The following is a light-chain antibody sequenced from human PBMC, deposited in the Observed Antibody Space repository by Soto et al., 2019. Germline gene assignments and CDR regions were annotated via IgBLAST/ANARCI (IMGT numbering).Light chain of an antibody. CDR2: GAS. CDR3: QQFDDSVT. Sequence: NVLTQSPGTLSLSPGERATLSCRASQSVSSYLAWYQQKPGQAPRLLIFGASDRATGTPDRFSGSGSGTDFTLTISRLEPEDSAVYYCQQFDDSVTFGQGTRLEIK. V-gene: IGKV3-20*01. CDR1: QSVSSY. J-gene: IGKJ5*01.